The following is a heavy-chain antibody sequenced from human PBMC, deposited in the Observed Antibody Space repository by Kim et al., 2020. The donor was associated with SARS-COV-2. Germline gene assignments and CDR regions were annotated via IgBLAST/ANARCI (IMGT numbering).Heavy chain of an antibody. V-gene: IGHV4-39*07. CDR2: IYYSGST. Sequence: SETLSLTCTVSGGSISSSSYYWGWIRQPPGKGLEWIGSIYYSGSTYYNPSLKSRVTISVDTSKNQFSLKLSSVTAADTAVYYCARAYPTYYYGSGTLYYFDYWGQGTLVTVSS. D-gene: IGHD3-10*01. J-gene: IGHJ4*02. CDR1: GGSISSSSYY. CDR3: ARAYPTYYYGSGTLYYFDY.